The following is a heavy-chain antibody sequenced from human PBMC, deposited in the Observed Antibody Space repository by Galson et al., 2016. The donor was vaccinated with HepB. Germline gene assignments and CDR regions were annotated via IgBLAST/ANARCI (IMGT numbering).Heavy chain of an antibody. CDR1: GYSFTNYA. CDR2: INTGNGNI. CDR3: ARAHYYGSGWGVGP. D-gene: IGHD3-10*01. J-gene: IGHJ5*02. V-gene: IGHV1-3*04. Sequence: SVKVSCKASGYSFTNYAIHWVRQAPGHGLEWMGWINTGNGNIKCSQKFQDRVTITRDTSATTAYMELSSLRSEDTSVYYCARAHYYGSGWGVGPWGQGTLVIVSS.